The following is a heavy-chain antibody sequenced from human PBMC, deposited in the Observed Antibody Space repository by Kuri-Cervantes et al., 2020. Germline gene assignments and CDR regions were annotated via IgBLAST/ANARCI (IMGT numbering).Heavy chain of an antibody. CDR1: GFTFSSYS. Sequence: GGSLRLSCAASGFTFSSYSMNWVRQAPGKGLEWVSSISSSSSYIYYADSVKGRFTISRDNAKNSLYLQMNSLRAEDTAVYYCARRIPPYYYDSSGLDDAFDIWGQGTMVTVSS. V-gene: IGHV3-21*04. CDR3: ARRIPPYYYDSSGLDDAFDI. D-gene: IGHD3-22*01. J-gene: IGHJ3*02. CDR2: ISSSSSYI.